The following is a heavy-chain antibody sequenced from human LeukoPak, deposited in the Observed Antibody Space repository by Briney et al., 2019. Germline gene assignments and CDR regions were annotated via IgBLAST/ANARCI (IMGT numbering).Heavy chain of an antibody. CDR3: AEDFLWFGESYYFDY. J-gene: IGHJ4*02. CDR1: GFTFSSYG. CDR2: ISYDGSNK. D-gene: IGHD3-10*01. Sequence: GGSLRLSCAASGFTFSSYGMHWVRQAPGKGLEWVAVISYDGSNKYCADSVKGRFTISRDNSKNTLYLQMNSLRAEDTAVYYCAEDFLWFGESYYFDYWGQGTLVTVSS. V-gene: IGHV3-30*18.